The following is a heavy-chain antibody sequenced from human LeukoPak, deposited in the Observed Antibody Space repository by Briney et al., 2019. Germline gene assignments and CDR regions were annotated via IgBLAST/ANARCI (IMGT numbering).Heavy chain of an antibody. D-gene: IGHD2-2*01. V-gene: IGHV1-2*02. CDR2: INPNSGGT. J-gene: IGHJ4*02. Sequence: ASVKVSCKASGYTFTGYYMHWVQQAPGQGLEWMGWINPNSGGTNYAQKFQGRVTMTRDTSISTAYMELSRLRPDDTAVYYCAREGYCSSTSCYLDYWGQGTLVTVSS. CDR3: AREGYCSSTSCYLDY. CDR1: GYTFTGYY.